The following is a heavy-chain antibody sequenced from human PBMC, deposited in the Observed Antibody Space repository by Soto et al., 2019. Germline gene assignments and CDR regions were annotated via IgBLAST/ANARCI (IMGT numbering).Heavy chain of an antibody. CDR2: IYHTGRT. CDR3: ARTDAYNSSFFDS. J-gene: IGHJ4*02. D-gene: IGHD3-16*01. Sequence: QVQLQEMGPGLVKPSQTLTITCTVSGDSVNSAYWSWIRQLPGKGLEWMGNIYHTGRTFYNPSLKSRLAISIDTSKPLSPLKLRSVTASDTAVYYCARTDAYNSSFFDSWGQRTVVTVAS. V-gene: IGHV4-31*03. CDR1: GDSVNSAY.